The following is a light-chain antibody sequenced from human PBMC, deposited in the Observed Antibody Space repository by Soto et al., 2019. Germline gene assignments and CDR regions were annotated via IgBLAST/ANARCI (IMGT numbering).Light chain of an antibody. CDR3: QQYHTSPIT. CDR2: GAS. J-gene: IGKJ5*01. CDR1: QSFSSSY. V-gene: IGKV3-20*01. Sequence: ENVLTQSPGTLPLSPGDRATLSCRASQSFSSSYLAWYQQKPGQAPRLLIYGASIRATGIPDRFSGSGSGTDFTLTISRLEPEDFAVYYCQQYHTSPITFGQGTRREIK.